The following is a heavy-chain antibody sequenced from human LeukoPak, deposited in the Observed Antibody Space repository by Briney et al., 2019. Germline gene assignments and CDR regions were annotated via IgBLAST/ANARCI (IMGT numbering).Heavy chain of an antibody. CDR3: ARERGGYYYMDV. D-gene: IGHD3-16*01. J-gene: IGHJ6*03. CDR2: ISSSSSYI. V-gene: IGHV3-21*01. Sequence: GGSLRLSCAASGFTFSSYSMNWVRQAPGKGLEWVSSISSSSSYIYYADSVKGRFTISRDNAKNSLYLQMNSLRAEDTAAYYCARERGGYYYMDVWGKGTTVTVSS. CDR1: GFTFSSYS.